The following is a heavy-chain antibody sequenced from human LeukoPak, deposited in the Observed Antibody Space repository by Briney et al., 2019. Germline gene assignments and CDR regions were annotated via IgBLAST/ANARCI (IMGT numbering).Heavy chain of an antibody. CDR2: VSDSGGNT. CDR1: GFTFSGSA. D-gene: IGHD1-26*01. Sequence: GASLRLSSAAFGFTFSGSAMSWVRPAPGKGLEWLSTVSDSGGNTYYEDSVKGRITISRDNPGNTLYLRLNSLEAGDTAVYYCAKPHSELQRVYLDYWGQGTLLIVSS. V-gene: IGHV3-23*01. CDR3: AKPHSELQRVYLDY. J-gene: IGHJ4*02.